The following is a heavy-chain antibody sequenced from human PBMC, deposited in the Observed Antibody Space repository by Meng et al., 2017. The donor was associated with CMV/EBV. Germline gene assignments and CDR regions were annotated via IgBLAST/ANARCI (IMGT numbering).Heavy chain of an antibody. CDR3: ARDRLAYPFDY. V-gene: IGHV1-2*02. Sequence: CKASGYTFTGYYMHWVRQAPGQGLEWMRWINPNGGGTNYAQKFQGRVTMTRDTSISTAYMELSRLRSDDPAVYYCARDRLAYPFDYWGQGTLVTVSS. CDR1: GYTFTGYY. CDR2: INPNGGGT. J-gene: IGHJ4*02. D-gene: IGHD3-3*02.